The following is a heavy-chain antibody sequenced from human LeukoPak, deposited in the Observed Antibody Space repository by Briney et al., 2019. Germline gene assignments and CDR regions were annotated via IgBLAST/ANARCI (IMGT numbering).Heavy chain of an antibody. D-gene: IGHD7-27*01. CDR1: GFTFSSYA. Sequence: TGGSLGLSCAASGFTFSSYAMSWVRQAPGKGLEWVSTITVSGGSTYYADSVKGRFTISRDNSKNTLDLQMNSLRAEDTAVYYCAKANWGSGYWGQGTLVTVSS. J-gene: IGHJ4*02. V-gene: IGHV3-23*01. CDR3: AKANWGSGY. CDR2: ITVSGGST.